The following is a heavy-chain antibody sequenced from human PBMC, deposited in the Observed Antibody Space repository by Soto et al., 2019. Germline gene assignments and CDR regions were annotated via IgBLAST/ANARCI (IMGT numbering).Heavy chain of an antibody. J-gene: IGHJ5*02. Sequence: PSETLSLTCTVSGGSISSGGYYWSWIRQHPGKGLEWIGYIYYSGSTYYNPSLKSRVTISVDTSKNQFSLKLSSVTAADTAVYYCASWYYYDSSGYVRWFDPWGQGTLVTSPQ. CDR1: GGSISSGGYY. CDR2: IYYSGST. D-gene: IGHD3-22*01. CDR3: ASWYYYDSSGYVRWFDP. V-gene: IGHV4-31*03.